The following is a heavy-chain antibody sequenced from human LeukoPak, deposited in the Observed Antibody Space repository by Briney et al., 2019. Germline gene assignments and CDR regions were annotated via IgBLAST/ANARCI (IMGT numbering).Heavy chain of an antibody. Sequence: GGSLRLSCAATGFTFSSYAMSWVRQAPGKGLEWVSSISSSSSYIYYADSVKGRSTISRDNAKNSLYLQMNSLRAEDTAVYYCARGASAAAPGDAFDIWGQGTMVTVSP. D-gene: IGHD6-13*01. J-gene: IGHJ3*02. V-gene: IGHV3-21*01. CDR3: ARGASAAAPGDAFDI. CDR2: ISSSSSYI. CDR1: GFTFSSYA.